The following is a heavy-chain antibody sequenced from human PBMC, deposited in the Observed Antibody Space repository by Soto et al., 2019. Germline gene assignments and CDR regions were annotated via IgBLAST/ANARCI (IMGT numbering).Heavy chain of an antibody. CDR3: ARAKGGSGSYYTQYYYYYGMDV. V-gene: IGHV6-1*01. CDR2: TYYRSKWYN. Sequence: SPTLSLTCAISGDSVSSNSAAWNWIRQSPSRGLEWLGRTYYRSKWYNDYAVSVKSRITINPDTSKNQFSLQLNSVTPEDTAVYYCARAKGGSGSYYTQYYYYYGMDVWGQGTTVTVSS. CDR1: GDSVSSNSAA. D-gene: IGHD3-10*01. J-gene: IGHJ6*02.